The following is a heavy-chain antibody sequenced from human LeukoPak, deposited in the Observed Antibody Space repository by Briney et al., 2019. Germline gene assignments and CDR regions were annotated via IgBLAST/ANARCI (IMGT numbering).Heavy chain of an antibody. CDR2: ISYDGSNK. Sequence: PGGSLRLSSAASGFTFSSYAMHWVRQAPGKGLEWVAVISYDGSNKYYAGSVKGRFTISRDNSKNTLYLQMNSLRAEDTAVYYCARDGGVPAAMTAGRGYFDYWGQGTLVTVSS. CDR1: GFTFSSYA. V-gene: IGHV3-30*04. J-gene: IGHJ4*02. CDR3: ARDGGVPAAMTAGRGYFDY. D-gene: IGHD2-2*01.